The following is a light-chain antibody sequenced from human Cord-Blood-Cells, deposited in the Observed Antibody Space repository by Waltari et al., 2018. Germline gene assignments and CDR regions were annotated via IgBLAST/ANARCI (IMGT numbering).Light chain of an antibody. CDR2: RNK. J-gene: IGLJ2*01. CDR3: AAWDDSLSVV. Sequence: QSVLTQPPSASGTPGQRVTISCSGSSPNIGSNYVYWYQPLPGTAPKLLIYRNKQRPSGVPDRFSGSKSGTSASLAISGLRSEDEADYYCAAWDDSLSVVFGGGTKLTVL. V-gene: IGLV1-47*01. CDR1: SPNIGSNY.